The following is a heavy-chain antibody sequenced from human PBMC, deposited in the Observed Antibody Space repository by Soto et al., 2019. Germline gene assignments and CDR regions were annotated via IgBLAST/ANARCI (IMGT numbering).Heavy chain of an antibody. CDR1: GFTFSSYG. D-gene: IGHD6-25*01. CDR3: AKSHGLSYVDY. Sequence: GGSLRLSCAASGFTFSSYGMHWVRQAPGKGLEWVSAISGSGGSTYYADSVKGRFTISRDNSKNTLYLQMNSLRAEDTAVYYCAKSHGLSYVDYWGQGTLVTVSS. J-gene: IGHJ4*02. V-gene: IGHV3-23*01. CDR2: ISGSGGST.